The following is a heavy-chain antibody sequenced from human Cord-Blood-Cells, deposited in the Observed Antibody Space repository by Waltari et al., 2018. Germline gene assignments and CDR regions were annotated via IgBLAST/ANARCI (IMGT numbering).Heavy chain of an antibody. CDR1: GYSISSGYY. Sequence: QVQLQESGPGLVKPSETLSLTCAVSGYSISSGYYRGWIRQPPGKGLEWIGSIYHSGSTYYNPSLKSRVTISVDTSKNQFSLKLSSVTAADTAVYYCARDLAWELHYFDYWGQGTLVTVSS. J-gene: IGHJ4*02. D-gene: IGHD1-26*01. CDR3: ARDLAWELHYFDY. CDR2: IYHSGST. V-gene: IGHV4-38-2*02.